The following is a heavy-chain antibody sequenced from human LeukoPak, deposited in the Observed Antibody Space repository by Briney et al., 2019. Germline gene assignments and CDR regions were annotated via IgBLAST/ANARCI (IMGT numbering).Heavy chain of an antibody. CDR3: ARVGDYSDFDY. D-gene: IGHD4-17*01. CDR2: IYYSGST. V-gene: IGHV4-31*03. CDR1: GVSTSSGGYY. J-gene: IGHJ4*02. Sequence: SETLSLTRTVSGVSTSSGGYYWSWIRQHPGKGLEWIGYIYYSGSTYYNPSLKSRVTISVDTSKNQFSLKLSSVTAADTAVYYCARVGDYSDFDYWGQGTLVTVSS.